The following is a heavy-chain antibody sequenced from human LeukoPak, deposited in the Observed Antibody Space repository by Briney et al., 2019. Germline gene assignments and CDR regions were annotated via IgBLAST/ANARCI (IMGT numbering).Heavy chain of an antibody. J-gene: IGHJ3*02. Sequence: SETLSLTCTVSGGSISSYYWSWIRQPPGKGLEWIAYIYYSGRTNYNPSLQSRVTISLDTSKNHFSLQLRSVTAADTAVYYCARLLDYDNSGDPVTFDIWGQGTMVTVSS. D-gene: IGHD3-22*01. CDR3: ARLLDYDNSGDPVTFDI. CDR2: IYYSGRT. CDR1: GGSISSYY. V-gene: IGHV4-59*01.